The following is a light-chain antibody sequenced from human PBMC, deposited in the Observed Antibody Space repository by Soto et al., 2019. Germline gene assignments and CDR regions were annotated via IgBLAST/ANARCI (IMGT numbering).Light chain of an antibody. CDR1: QNISNR. CDR2: DAS. CDR3: QHCFTVPYT. V-gene: IGKV1-33*01. J-gene: IGKJ2*01. Sequence: DIQMTQSPSSLSASVGDRITITCQASQNISNRLNWYHQKPGKAPNLLIHDASNLAAGVPSGFSGSGSGTDFTFTISSLQPEDIGTYYCQHCFTVPYTFGQGTKVDIK.